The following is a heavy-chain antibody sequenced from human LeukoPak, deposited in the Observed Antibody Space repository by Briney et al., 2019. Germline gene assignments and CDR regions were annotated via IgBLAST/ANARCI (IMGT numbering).Heavy chain of an antibody. CDR2: IYTSGST. V-gene: IGHV4-61*02. Sequence: SQTLSLTCTVSGGSISSGSYYWSWIRQPAGRGLEWIGRIYTSGSTNYNPSLKSRVTISVDTSKNQFSLKLSSVTAADTAVYYCASLYNWNYDYWGQGTLVTVSS. J-gene: IGHJ4*02. CDR1: GGSISSGSYY. D-gene: IGHD1-7*01. CDR3: ASLYNWNYDY.